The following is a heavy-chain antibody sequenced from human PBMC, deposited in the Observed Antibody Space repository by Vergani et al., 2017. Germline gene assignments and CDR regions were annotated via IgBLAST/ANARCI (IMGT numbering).Heavy chain of an antibody. CDR2: MNPNSGNT. CDR3: AREYSYGRRLYYYYMDV. J-gene: IGHJ6*03. CDR1: GYTFTSYD. Sequence: QVQLVQSGAEVKKPGASVKVSCKASGYTFTSYDINWVRQATGQGLEWMGWMNPNSGNTGYAQKFQGRVTMTRNTSISTAYMELSSLRSEDTAVYYCAREYSYGRRLYYYYMDVWGKGTTVVVSS. D-gene: IGHD5-18*01. V-gene: IGHV1-8*01.